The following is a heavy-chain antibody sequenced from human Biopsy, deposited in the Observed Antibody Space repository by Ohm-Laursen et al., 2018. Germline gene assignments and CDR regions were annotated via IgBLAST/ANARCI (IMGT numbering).Heavy chain of an antibody. D-gene: IGHD2/OR15-2a*01. V-gene: IGHV4-61*01. Sequence: SETLSLTCTLSGYSIIPSGPENWSWIRQPPGQGLQYIGFIYSGRNTNYNPSLRSRVTMSVDTSKNQFSLRLNSVTAADTAVYYCARGMRTTGWPYFDYWGQGILVTVSS. CDR2: IYSGRNT. J-gene: IGHJ4*02. CDR3: ARGMRTTGWPYFDY. CDR1: GYSIIPSGPEN.